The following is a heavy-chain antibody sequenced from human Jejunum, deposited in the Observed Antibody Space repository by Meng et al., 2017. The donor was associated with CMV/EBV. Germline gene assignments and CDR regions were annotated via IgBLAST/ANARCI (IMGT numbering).Heavy chain of an antibody. CDR2: INEDGEKI. J-gene: IGHJ3*02. CDR1: GYPLSTYW. Sequence: CGASGYPLSTYWMSWVRQAPGKGLEWVANINEDGEKIYYVDSVKGRFTISRDNAKNSLCLQMYSLRAEDTAVYYCAAYTNDALDIWGQGTMVTVSS. CDR3: AAYTNDALDI. D-gene: IGHD2-21*01. V-gene: IGHV3-7*01.